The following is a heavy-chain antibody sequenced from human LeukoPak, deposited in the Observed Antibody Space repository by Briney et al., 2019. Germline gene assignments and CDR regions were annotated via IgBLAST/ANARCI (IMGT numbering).Heavy chain of an antibody. J-gene: IGHJ4*02. Sequence: ASVKVSCKASGYSFIGYYMHWVRQAPGQGLEWMGWINPNLGTTNYAQKFQGRVTMTRDTSISTAYMELSRLGSDDTAVYYCARVIVGYYYGSGSRYYFDYWGQGTLVTVSS. V-gene: IGHV1-2*02. CDR2: INPNLGTT. D-gene: IGHD3-10*01. CDR1: GYSFIGYY. CDR3: ARVIVGYYYGSGSRYYFDY.